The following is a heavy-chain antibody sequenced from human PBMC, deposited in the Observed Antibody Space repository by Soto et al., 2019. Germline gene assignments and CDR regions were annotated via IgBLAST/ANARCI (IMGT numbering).Heavy chain of an antibody. CDR2: INAGNGNT. J-gene: IGHJ3*02. CDR3: ARVRNILTGYPPYDGFDI. Sequence: ASVKVSCKASGYTFTSYAMHWVRQAPGQRLEWMGWINAGNGNTKYSQKFQGRVTITRDTSTSTAYMELSSLRSDDTAVYYCARVRNILTGYPPYDGFDIWGQGTMVTVSS. D-gene: IGHD3-9*01. CDR1: GYTFTSYA. V-gene: IGHV1-3*01.